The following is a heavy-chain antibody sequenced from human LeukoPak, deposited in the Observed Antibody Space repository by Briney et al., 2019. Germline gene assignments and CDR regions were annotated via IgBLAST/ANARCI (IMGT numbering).Heavy chain of an antibody. CDR1: GFTFSSYS. Sequence: GGSLRLSCAASGFTFSSYSMNWVRQAPGKGLEWVSSISSSSSYIYYADSVKGRFTISRDNAKNSLYLQMNSLRAKDTAVYYCARDPAAGPWYNWFDPWGQGTLVTVSS. V-gene: IGHV3-21*01. CDR3: ARDPAAGPWYNWFDP. J-gene: IGHJ5*02. CDR2: ISSSSSYI. D-gene: IGHD6-13*01.